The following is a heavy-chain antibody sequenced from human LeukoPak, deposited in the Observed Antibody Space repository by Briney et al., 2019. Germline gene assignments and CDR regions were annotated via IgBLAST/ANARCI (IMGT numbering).Heavy chain of an antibody. J-gene: IGHJ6*03. D-gene: IGHD3-3*01. CDR3: ARDGADFRSGYSHLYYMDV. CDR1: GGSISSYY. Sequence: SETLSLTCTVSGGSISSYYWSWIRQPPGKGLEWIGYIYYSGSTNYNPSLKSRVTISVDTSKNQFSLKLNSVTAADTAVYYCARDGADFRSGYSHLYYMDVWGKGTTVTVSS. V-gene: IGHV4-59*01. CDR2: IYYSGST.